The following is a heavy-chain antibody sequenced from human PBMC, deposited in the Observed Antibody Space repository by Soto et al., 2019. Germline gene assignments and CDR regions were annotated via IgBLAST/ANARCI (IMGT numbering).Heavy chain of an antibody. CDR1: GFTFSSYG. V-gene: IGHV3-30*18. CDR3: AKTKFNWGWGNDAFDI. D-gene: IGHD7-27*01. Sequence: GGSLRLSXAASGFTFSSYGMHWVRQAPGKGLEGVVVISYDGSNKYYADSVKGRFTISRDNSKNTLYLQMNSLRAEDTAVYFRAKTKFNWGWGNDAFDIWSQGTMVTVSS. CDR2: ISYDGSNK. J-gene: IGHJ3*02.